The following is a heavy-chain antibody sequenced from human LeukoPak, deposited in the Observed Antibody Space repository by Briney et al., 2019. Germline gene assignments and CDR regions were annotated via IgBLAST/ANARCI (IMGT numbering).Heavy chain of an antibody. J-gene: IGHJ3*01. CDR3: ARQFLVGSTFHAFDL. CDR2: IYYSGNT. V-gene: IGHV4-39*07. CDR1: GGSISSSNYY. Sequence: SETLSLTCTISGGSISSSNYYWAWIRQPPGKGLEWIGAIYYSGNTNYNPSLESRVTMSVDTSKKQFSLKLTSVTAADMAVYFCARQFLVGSTFHAFDLWGQGTRVTVSS. D-gene: IGHD1-26*01.